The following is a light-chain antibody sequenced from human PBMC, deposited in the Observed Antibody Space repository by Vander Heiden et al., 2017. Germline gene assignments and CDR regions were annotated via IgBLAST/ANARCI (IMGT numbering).Light chain of an antibody. CDR2: QDK. CDR3: QAWDSIVV. J-gene: IGLJ2*01. V-gene: IGLV3-1*01. Sequence: SYEVTQPPSVSVSPGQTATITCSGDKMGDKFTSWYQQKPGQSPVLVIYQDKKRPSGIPERFSGSNSGDTATLTSTGTQAMDEADYYCQAWDSIVVFGGGTKLTVL. CDR1: KMGDKF.